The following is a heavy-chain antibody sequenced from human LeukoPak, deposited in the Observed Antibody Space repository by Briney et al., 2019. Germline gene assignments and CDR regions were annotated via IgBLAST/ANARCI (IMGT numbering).Heavy chain of an antibody. Sequence: ASVKVSCKASGGTFSSYAISWVRQAPGQGLEWMGGIIPIFGTANYAQRFQGRVTITADESTSTAYMELSSLRSEDTAVYYCARGPFAPTFGEGGYYYYYMDVWGKGTTVTISS. D-gene: IGHD3-10*01. CDR2: IIPIFGTA. CDR1: GGTFSSYA. J-gene: IGHJ6*03. V-gene: IGHV1-69*01. CDR3: ARGPFAPTFGEGGYYYYYMDV.